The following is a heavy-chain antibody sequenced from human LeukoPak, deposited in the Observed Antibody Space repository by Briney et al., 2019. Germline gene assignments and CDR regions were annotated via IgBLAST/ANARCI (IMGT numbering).Heavy chain of an antibody. D-gene: IGHD2-21*02. CDR3: AKDSEVTAIVGYFDS. Sequence: GGSLRLSCAASGLTFRTYAMSWVRQAPGKGLEWVSSISDSGGYTFYADSVKGRFTISRDNSKNTLYLQMNSLRAEDTAVYHCAKDSEVTAIVGYFDSWGQGILVTVSS. CDR2: ISDSGGYT. J-gene: IGHJ4*02. CDR1: GLTFRTYA. V-gene: IGHV3-23*01.